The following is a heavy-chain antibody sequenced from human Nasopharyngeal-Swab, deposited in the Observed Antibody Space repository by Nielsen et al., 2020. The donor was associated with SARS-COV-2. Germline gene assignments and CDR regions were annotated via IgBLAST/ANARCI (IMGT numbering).Heavy chain of an antibody. J-gene: IGHJ4*02. V-gene: IGHV3-20*04. CDR1: GFIFDDYA. CDR2: ITWNGGSI. Sequence: GGSLRLSCAASGFIFDDYAMNWVRQAPGKGLEWVSGITWNGGSIGYAESVKGRFTISRDSAKNSLYLQMNSLRAEDTALYYCARDKSSTVTTFDHWGQGTLVTVSS. D-gene: IGHD4-17*01. CDR3: ARDKSSTVTTFDH.